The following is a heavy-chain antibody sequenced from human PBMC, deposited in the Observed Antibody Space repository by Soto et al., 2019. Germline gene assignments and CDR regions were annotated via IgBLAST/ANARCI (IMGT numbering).Heavy chain of an antibody. CDR2: INPSGGST. CDR3: ATLPWRVLGTDY. J-gene: IGHJ4*02. Sequence: EASVKVSCKASGYTFTSYYMHWVRQAPGQGLEWMGIINPSGGSTSYAQKFQGRVTMTRDTSTSTVYMELSSLRSEDTAVYSWATLPWRVLGTDYWGQGTPAPGPS. V-gene: IGHV1-46*03. D-gene: IGHD6-19*01. CDR1: GYTFTSYY.